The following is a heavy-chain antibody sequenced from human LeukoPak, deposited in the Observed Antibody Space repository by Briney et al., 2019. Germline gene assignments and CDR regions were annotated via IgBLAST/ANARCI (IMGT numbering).Heavy chain of an antibody. J-gene: IGHJ4*02. Sequence: ASVKVSCKASGGTFSSYAISWVRQAPGQGLEWMGGIIPIFGTANYAQKFQGRVTITADKSTSTAYMELSSLRSEDTAVYYCARAGGYSSGWYVGGFDYWGQGTLVTVSS. V-gene: IGHV1-69*06. CDR3: ARAGGYSSGWYVGGFDY. CDR1: GGTFSSYA. D-gene: IGHD6-19*01. CDR2: IIPIFGTA.